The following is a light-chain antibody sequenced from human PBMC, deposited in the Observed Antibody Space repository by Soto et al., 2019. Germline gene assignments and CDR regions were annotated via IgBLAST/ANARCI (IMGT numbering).Light chain of an antibody. CDR3: QQYNNWPPEYT. J-gene: IGKJ2*01. V-gene: IGKV3-15*01. CDR1: QSINNK. Sequence: EILMTQSPATLSASPGEKVTLSCRASQSINNKLAWYQQRPGQAPRLLIYEAFNKAAGVPGRFSGSGPGTEYTLTITSLQSDDFAVYYCQQYNNWPPEYTFGQGTKLDLK. CDR2: EAF.